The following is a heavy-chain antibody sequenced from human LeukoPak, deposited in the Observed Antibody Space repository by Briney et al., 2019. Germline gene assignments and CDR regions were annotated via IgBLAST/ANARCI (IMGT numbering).Heavy chain of an antibody. CDR2: ISSSSSYI. CDR1: GFTFSDYY. D-gene: IGHD3-10*02. V-gene: IGHV3-11*06. Sequence: GGSLRLSCAASGFTFSDYYMSWIRQAPGKGLEWVSFISSSSSYIYYADSVKGRFTISRDNAKNSLYLQMNSLRAEDTAVYYCARGTMFPYYFDYWGQGTLVTVSS. CDR3: ARGTMFPYYFDY. J-gene: IGHJ4*02.